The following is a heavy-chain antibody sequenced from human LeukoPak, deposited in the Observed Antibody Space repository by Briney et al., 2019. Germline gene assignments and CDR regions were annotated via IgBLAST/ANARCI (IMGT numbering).Heavy chain of an antibody. CDR3: AKDNRRHYTSGPNPDSLH. CDR1: GFTFNIYA. D-gene: IGHD6-19*01. CDR2: IIGIGGTI. J-gene: IGHJ4*02. V-gene: IGHV3-9*01. Sequence: PGGPLRLSLAGFGFTFNIYAMHGFRNPPGKGLDGVPGIIGIGGTIDYADSVRGRFTISRDNAKNSLYLQMDSLRVEDTAFYYCAKDNRRHYTSGPNPDSLHWGQGALVTVSS.